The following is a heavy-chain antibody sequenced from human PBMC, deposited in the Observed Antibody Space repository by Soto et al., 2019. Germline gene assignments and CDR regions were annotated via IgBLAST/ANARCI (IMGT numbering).Heavy chain of an antibody. CDR1: GFTFSSYS. D-gene: IGHD6-19*01. J-gene: IGHJ2*01. CDR3: ARGSRVAGTQGSYWYFDL. Sequence: GGSLRLSCAASGFTFSSYSMNWVRQAPGKGLEWVSYISNSSSTIYYADSVKGRFTISRDNAKNSLYLQMNSLRDEDTAVYYCARGSRVAGTQGSYWYFDLWGRGTLVTVSS. CDR2: ISNSSSTI. V-gene: IGHV3-48*02.